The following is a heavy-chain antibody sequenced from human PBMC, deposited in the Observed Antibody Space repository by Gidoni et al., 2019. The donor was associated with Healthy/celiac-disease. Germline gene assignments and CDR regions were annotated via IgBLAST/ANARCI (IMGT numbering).Heavy chain of an antibody. CDR2: INPSGGST. V-gene: IGHV1-46*01. D-gene: IGHD2-15*01. Sequence: QVQLVQSGAEVKKPGASVKVSCKASGYTFTSYYMHWVRQAPGQGLEWMGIINPSGGSTSYAQKFQGRVTMTRDTSTSTVYMELSSLRSEDTAVYYCARDGIVVVAATSQYYYYGMDVWGQGTTVTVSS. CDR3: ARDGIVVVAATSQYYYYGMDV. J-gene: IGHJ6*02. CDR1: GYTFTSYY.